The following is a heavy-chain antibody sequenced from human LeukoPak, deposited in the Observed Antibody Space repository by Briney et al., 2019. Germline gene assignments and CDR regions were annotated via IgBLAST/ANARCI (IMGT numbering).Heavy chain of an antibody. CDR2: IYYSGST. V-gene: IGHV4-39*01. Sequence: SETLSLTCTLSGGSISSSSYYWGWIRQPPGKGLEWIGSIYYSGSTYYNPSLKSRVTISVDTSKNQFSLKLSSVTAADTAVYYCARVPYNYYYYYMNVWGKGTTVTVSS. D-gene: IGHD4-11*01. J-gene: IGHJ6*03. CDR3: ARVPYNYYYYYMNV. CDR1: GGSISSSSYY.